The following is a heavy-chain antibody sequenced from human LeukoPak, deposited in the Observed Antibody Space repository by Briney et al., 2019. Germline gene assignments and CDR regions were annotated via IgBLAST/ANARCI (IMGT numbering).Heavy chain of an antibody. CDR1: GFTFSSYG. D-gene: IGHD6-13*01. V-gene: IGHV3-30*18. Sequence: GRSLRLSCAASGFTFSSYGMHWVRQAPGKGLEWVAVISYDGSNKYYADSVKGRFTIPRDNSKNTLYLQMNSLRAEDTAVYYCAKDPHPYSSSWPIIYYFDYWGQGTLVTVSS. CDR3: AKDPHPYSSSWPIIYYFDY. CDR2: ISYDGSNK. J-gene: IGHJ4*02.